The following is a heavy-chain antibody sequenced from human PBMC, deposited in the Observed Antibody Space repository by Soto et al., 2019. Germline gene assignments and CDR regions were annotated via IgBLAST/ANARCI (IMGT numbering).Heavy chain of an antibody. J-gene: IGHJ4*02. V-gene: IGHV3-30-3*01. CDR1: GFTFSNYA. CDR2: ISDDGYNK. D-gene: IGHD6-19*01. CDR3: ARDRYSSSTLFEY. Sequence: QVQLVESGGGVVQPGRSLRLSCAASGFTFSNYAMHWVRQAPGKGLEWVAVISDDGYNKYYADSVKGRFTISRDNSRNTRYLQMNSLRADDTAVYYCARDRYSSSTLFEYWGQGTLVSVSS.